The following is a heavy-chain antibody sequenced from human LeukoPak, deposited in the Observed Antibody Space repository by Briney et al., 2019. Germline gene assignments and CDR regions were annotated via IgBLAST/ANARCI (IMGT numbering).Heavy chain of an antibody. J-gene: IGHJ5*02. CDR3: VRAYHPGGWFDP. D-gene: IGHD2-21*01. CDR1: GFIFSNYA. CDR2: ISSDGSKI. Sequence: PGGSLRLSCAASGFIFSNYAMHWVRQAPGKGLEWVALISSDGSKIYYADSVKGRFTISRDNSRNTLYLQMNSLTAEDTAVYYCVRAYHPGGWFDPWGQGTLVTVSS. V-gene: IGHV3-30*04.